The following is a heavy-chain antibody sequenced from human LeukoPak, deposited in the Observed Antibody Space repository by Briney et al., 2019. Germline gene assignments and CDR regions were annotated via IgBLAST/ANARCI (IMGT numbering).Heavy chain of an antibody. CDR2: IDPSGTAL. CDR1: GFTLRDYD. J-gene: IGHJ4*02. D-gene: IGHD1-20*01. Sequence: PGGSLRLSCAASGFTLRDYDMSWVRQAPGKGLEWVSFIDPSGTALFYADSVKGRFTISRDNGKNSLYLQLRSLRADDTAVYYCARAAYNWNWGQGTLVTVSS. CDR3: ARAAYNWN. V-gene: IGHV3-11*01.